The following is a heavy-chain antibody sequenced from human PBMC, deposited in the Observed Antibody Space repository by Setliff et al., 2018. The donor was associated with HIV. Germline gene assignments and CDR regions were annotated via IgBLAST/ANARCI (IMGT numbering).Heavy chain of an antibody. V-gene: IGHV4-34*01. CDR1: GGSFSGHY. D-gene: IGHD5-12*01. CDR2: INHSGST. Sequence: SETLSLTCAVYGGSFSGHYWTWIRQPPGKGLEWIGYINHSGSTNYNPSLKSRVTISIDTSKNQFSLKLRSATATDTALYYCARGWLPTDFSFYYMDVWGKGTTVTVSS. J-gene: IGHJ6*03. CDR3: ARGWLPTDFSFYYMDV.